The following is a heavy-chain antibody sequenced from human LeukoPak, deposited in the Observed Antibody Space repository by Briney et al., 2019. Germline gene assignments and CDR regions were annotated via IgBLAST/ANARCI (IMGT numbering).Heavy chain of an antibody. V-gene: IGHV4-59*08. D-gene: IGHD7-27*01. Sequence: PSETLSLTCTVSGGSISSYYWSWIRQPPGKGLEWIGYIYYSGSTNYNPSLKSRVTISVDTSKNQFSLKLSSVTAADTAVYYCARLGISYYFDYWGQGTLVTVSS. CDR3: ARLGISYYFDY. CDR1: GGSISSYY. CDR2: IYYSGST. J-gene: IGHJ4*02.